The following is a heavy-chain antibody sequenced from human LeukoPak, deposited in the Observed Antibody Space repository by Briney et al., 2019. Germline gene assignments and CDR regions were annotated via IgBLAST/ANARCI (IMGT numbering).Heavy chain of an antibody. D-gene: IGHD6-13*01. V-gene: IGHV3-7*03. CDR1: GFTCSNLW. Sequence: GGSQRLSCAASGFTCSNLWRSWVRQAPGKGLKWVANIKQDGSEKYYVDSVKGRFTISRDNAQNSLYLQLNSLRAEDTAIYYCATSTAAAGTDWGQGTLVTVSS. CDR3: ATSTAAAGTD. J-gene: IGHJ4*02. CDR2: IKQDGSEK.